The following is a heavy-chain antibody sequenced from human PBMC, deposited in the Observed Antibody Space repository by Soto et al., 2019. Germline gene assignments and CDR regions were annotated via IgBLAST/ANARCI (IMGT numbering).Heavy chain of an antibody. CDR1: GYTFTSYA. J-gene: IGHJ4*01. V-gene: IGHV1-3*01. Sequence: ASVKVSCKASGYTFTSYAMHWVRQAPGQRLEWMGWINAGNGNTKYSQKFQGRVTITRDTSASTAYMELSSLTSEDTAVYCCARFGIAVAGTVDYIFDYSGHGTLVTVSS. D-gene: IGHD6-19*01. CDR2: INAGNGNT. CDR3: ARFGIAVAGTVDYIFDY.